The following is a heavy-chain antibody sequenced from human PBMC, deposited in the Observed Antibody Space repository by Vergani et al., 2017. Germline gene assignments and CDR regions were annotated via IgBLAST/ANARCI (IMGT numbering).Heavy chain of an antibody. D-gene: IGHD1-26*01. J-gene: IGHJ5*02. V-gene: IGHV3-21*01. CDR1: GFTFSSYS. Sequence: EVQLVESGGGLVKPGGSLRLSCAASGFTFSSYSLNWVRQAPGKGLEWFSSISSSSSYIYYADSVKGRFTISRDNAKNSLYLQMNSPRAEDTAVYYCARDRYDGSSRWFDPWGQGTLVTVSS. CDR2: ISSSSSYI. CDR3: ARDRYDGSSRWFDP.